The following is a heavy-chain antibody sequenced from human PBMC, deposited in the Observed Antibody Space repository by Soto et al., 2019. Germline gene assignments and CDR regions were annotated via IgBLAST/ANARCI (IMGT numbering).Heavy chain of an antibody. J-gene: IGHJ6*03. V-gene: IGHV1-2*04. CDR2: INPNSGGT. D-gene: IGHD2-2*01. Sequence: QVQLVQSGAEVKKPGASVKVSCKASGYTFTGYYMHWVRQAPGQGLEWMGWINPNSGGTNYAQKFQGWVTMTKDTSISTDYMELSRLRSDDTAVYYCARDLGYCSSTSCQNYYYYYMDVWGKGTTVTVSS. CDR1: GYTFTGYY. CDR3: ARDLGYCSSTSCQNYYYYYMDV.